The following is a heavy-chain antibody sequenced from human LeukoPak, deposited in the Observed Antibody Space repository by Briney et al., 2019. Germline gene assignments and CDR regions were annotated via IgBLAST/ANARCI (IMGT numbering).Heavy chain of an antibody. V-gene: IGHV3-23*01. Sequence: GGSLRLSCAASGFTFSTYAMGWVRQAPGKGLEWVSSIKGGGGDPFYADSVKGRFTISRDNSKNTLFLQLNSLRAEHTAVYYCAKGGPDFSPFYWWGQGTLVTVSS. J-gene: IGHJ4*02. CDR1: GFTFSTYA. D-gene: IGHD4-11*01. CDR2: IKGGGGDP. CDR3: AKGGPDFSPFYW.